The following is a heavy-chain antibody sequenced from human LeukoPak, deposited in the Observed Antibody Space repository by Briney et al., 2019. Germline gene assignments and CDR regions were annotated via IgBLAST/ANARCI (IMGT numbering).Heavy chain of an antibody. CDR1: GYTFTSYG. V-gene: IGHV1-18*01. J-gene: IGHJ4*02. CDR3: ARDLDDILTAYKPITYYFDY. CDR2: ISGFNGNT. Sequence: ASVKVSCKASGYTFTSYGISWVRQAPGQGLEWMGWISGFNGNTKYALNLQGRVTMTTDTSTSTAYMELRSLRTDDTAVYYCARDLDDILTAYKPITYYFDYWGQGTLVTVSS. D-gene: IGHD3-9*01.